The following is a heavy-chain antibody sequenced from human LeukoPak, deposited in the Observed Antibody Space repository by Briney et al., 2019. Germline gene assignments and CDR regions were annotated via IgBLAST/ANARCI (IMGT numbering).Heavy chain of an antibody. CDR2: IYYSGST. CDR3: ARDGDGVGYYYYMDV. CDR1: GGSISSSSYY. D-gene: IGHD3-10*01. J-gene: IGHJ6*03. Sequence: SETLSLTCTVSGGSISSSSYYWGWIRQPPGKGLEWIGSIYYSGSTYYNPSLKSRVTISVDTSKNQFSLKLSSVTAADTAVYYCARDGDGVGYYYYMDVWGKGTTVTVSS. V-gene: IGHV4-39*07.